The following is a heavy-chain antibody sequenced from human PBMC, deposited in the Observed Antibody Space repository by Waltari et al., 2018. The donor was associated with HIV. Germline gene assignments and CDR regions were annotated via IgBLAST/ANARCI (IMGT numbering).Heavy chain of an antibody. D-gene: IGHD3-16*01. CDR1: GLTLSSYG. J-gene: IGHJ3*02. Sequence: QVYLMESGGGVVQPGGSLKLSCAASGLTLSSYGMHWVRQAPGKGLEWVAVIWSDGYNKFYADSVRGRFTFSRDNSKYTLSLQMNSLRAEDTALYYCVKERGPFNGFDIWGQGTMVTVSS. CDR2: IWSDGYNK. CDR3: VKERGPFNGFDI. V-gene: IGHV3-33*06.